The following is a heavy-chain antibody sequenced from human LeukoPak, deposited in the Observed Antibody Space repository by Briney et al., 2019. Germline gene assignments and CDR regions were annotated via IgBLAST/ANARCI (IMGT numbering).Heavy chain of an antibody. J-gene: IGHJ4*02. Sequence: GESLKISCKGSGYNFTNYWIGWVRQMPGKGLEWMGIIYPGDSDTTYSPSFQGQVTISADKSISTAYLQWSSLKASDTAIFYCARHYYVSGSYPHLDYWGQGTLVTVSS. CDR3: ARHYYVSGSYPHLDY. D-gene: IGHD3-10*01. CDR1: GYNFTNYW. V-gene: IGHV5-51*01. CDR2: IYPGDSDT.